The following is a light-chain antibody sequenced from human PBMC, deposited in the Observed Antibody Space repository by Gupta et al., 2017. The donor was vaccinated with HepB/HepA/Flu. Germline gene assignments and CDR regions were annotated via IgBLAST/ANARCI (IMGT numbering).Light chain of an antibody. J-gene: IGKJ4*01. CDR3: QQFLRNRLS. V-gene: IGKV4-1*01. Sequence: DIVMTQSPDSLAVSLGERATINCKSSQSLLFRSHNKNYLASYQQKPGQPPKLLIYWGSTRESGVPHPMSSSRSSTAFWLIISSMQAADEAVYYCQQFLRNRLSFGGGTKVEIK. CDR2: WGS. CDR1: QSLLFRSHNKNY.